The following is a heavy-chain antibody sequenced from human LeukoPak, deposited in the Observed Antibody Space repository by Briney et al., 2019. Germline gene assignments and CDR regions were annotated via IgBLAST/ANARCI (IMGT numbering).Heavy chain of an antibody. J-gene: IGHJ4*02. CDR1: GFTFSSYA. CDR2: VSKSGDST. V-gene: IGHV3-23*01. D-gene: IGHD6-19*01. Sequence: GGSLRLSCAASGFTFSSYAISWVRQATGKGLEWVSAVSKSGDSTYYADSVKGRFTISRDNSKNTIPLQMNSLRVEDTAVYYCAKLSGWTGWFFDYWGQGTLVTVSS. CDR3: AKLSGWTGWFFDY.